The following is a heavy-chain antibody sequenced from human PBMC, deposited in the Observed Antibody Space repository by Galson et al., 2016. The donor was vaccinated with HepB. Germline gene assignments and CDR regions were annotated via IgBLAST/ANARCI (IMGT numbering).Heavy chain of an antibody. J-gene: IGHJ4*02. CDR3: ARTPTGGWELSPADY. CDR1: GYTFSIYY. D-gene: IGHD1-26*01. V-gene: IGHV1-46*01. Sequence: SVKVSCKASGYTFSIYYMHWVRQAPGQGLEWMGVINPRDGSTTYAQKFQGRVTMTRDTSTSTVYMELSSLRSEDTAVFYCARTPTGGWELSPADYWGQGTLVTVSS. CDR2: INPRDGST.